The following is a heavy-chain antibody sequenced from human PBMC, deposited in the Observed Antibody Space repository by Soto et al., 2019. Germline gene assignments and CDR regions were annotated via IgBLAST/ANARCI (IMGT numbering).Heavy chain of an antibody. D-gene: IGHD6-13*01. CDR1: GGSFSGYY. Sequence: PSDTLSLTCAVYGGSFSGYYWSWIRQPPGKGLEWIGEINHSGSTNYNPSLKSRVTISVDTSKNQFSLKLSSVTAADTAVYYCARGDAGYSSSWYRYYYYMDVWGKGTTVT. V-gene: IGHV4-34*01. CDR2: INHSGST. J-gene: IGHJ6*03. CDR3: ARGDAGYSSSWYRYYYYMDV.